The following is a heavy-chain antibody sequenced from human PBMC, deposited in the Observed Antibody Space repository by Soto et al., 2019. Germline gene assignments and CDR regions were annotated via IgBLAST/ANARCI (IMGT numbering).Heavy chain of an antibody. V-gene: IGHV1-69*12. CDR2: IIPIFGTA. CDR1: GGTFSSYA. J-gene: IGHJ5*02. CDR3: ANGGGTEMATITGHNWFDP. Sequence: QVQLVQSGAEVKKPGSSVKVSCKASGGTFSSYAISWVRQAPGQGLEWMGGIIPIFGTANYAQKFQGRVTIIADESTSTAYMELSSLRSEDTAVYYCANGGGTEMATITGHNWFDPWGQGTLVTVSS. D-gene: IGHD5-12*01.